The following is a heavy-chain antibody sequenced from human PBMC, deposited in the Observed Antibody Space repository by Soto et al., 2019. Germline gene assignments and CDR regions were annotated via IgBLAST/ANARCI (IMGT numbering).Heavy chain of an antibody. Sequence: QVQLVQSGAEVKKPGSSVKVSCKASGGTFSSYAISWVRQAPGQGLEWMGGIIPIFGTANYAQTFQGRVTITADESTSTAYMELSSLRSEDTAVYYCARDTYYEYWSGYPAGGYYYYYGMDVWGQGTTVTVSS. CDR3: ARDTYYEYWSGYPAGGYYYYYGMDV. J-gene: IGHJ6*02. V-gene: IGHV1-69*01. D-gene: IGHD3-3*01. CDR2: IIPIFGTA. CDR1: GGTFSSYA.